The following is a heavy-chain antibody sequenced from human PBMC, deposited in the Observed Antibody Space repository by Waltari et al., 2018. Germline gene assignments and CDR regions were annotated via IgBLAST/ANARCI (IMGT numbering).Heavy chain of an antibody. CDR3: VGQSSASFFGTFDI. CDR1: SDSISNYY. D-gene: IGHD2-2*01. Sequence: QVQLQESGPGLVKPSETLSLTCTISSDSISNYYWSWIRQPAGKGLEWIGHIYTRGSTNYNPSLKSRVTMSVDTSKNQFSLKLSSVTAADTAIYYCVGQSSASFFGTFDIWGQGTMVTVSS. CDR2: IYTRGST. J-gene: IGHJ3*02. V-gene: IGHV4-4*07.